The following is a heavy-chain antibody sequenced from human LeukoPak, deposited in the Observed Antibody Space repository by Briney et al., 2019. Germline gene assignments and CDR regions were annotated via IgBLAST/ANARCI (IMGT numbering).Heavy chain of an antibody. D-gene: IGHD2-15*01. CDR1: GGSFSGYY. J-gene: IGHJ6*02. CDR3: ARRGIVVVVALGGISGMDV. V-gene: IGHV4-34*01. CDR2: INHSGST. Sequence: SETLSLTCAVYGGSFSGYYWSWIRQPPGKGLEWIGEINHSGSTNYNPSLKSRVTISVDTSKNQFSLKLSSVTAADTAVYYCARRGIVVVVALGGISGMDVWGQGTTVTVSS.